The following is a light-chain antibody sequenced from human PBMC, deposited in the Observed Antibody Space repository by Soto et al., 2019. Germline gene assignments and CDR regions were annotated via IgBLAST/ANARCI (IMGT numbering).Light chain of an antibody. V-gene: IGKV3-20*01. CDR2: GAS. CDR1: QSVSKY. Sequence: EIVLTQSPGTLALSPGEGATLSCRASQSVSKYLAWYQQKPGQAPRLLIYGASSRATGIPDSFSGSGSGTDFTLTISRLEPEDFAVYSCQQYGSSPLTFGPGTKVDIK. J-gene: IGKJ3*01. CDR3: QQYGSSPLT.